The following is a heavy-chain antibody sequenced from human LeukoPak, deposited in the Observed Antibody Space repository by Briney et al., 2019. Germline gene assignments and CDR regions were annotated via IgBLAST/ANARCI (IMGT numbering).Heavy chain of an antibody. V-gene: IGHV1-2*02. Sequence: ASVKVSCKASGYTFTSYDINWVRQATGQGLEWMGWMNPNSGGTNYAQKFQGRVTMTRDTSISTAYMELSRLRSDDTAVYYCARGPYYMDVWGKGTTVTISS. CDR3: ARGPYYMDV. CDR2: MNPNSGGT. J-gene: IGHJ6*03. CDR1: GYTFTSYD.